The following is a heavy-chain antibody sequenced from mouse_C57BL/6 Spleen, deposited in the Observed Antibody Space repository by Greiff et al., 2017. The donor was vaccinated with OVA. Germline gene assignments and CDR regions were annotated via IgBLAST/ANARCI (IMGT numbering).Heavy chain of an antibody. V-gene: IGHV14-2*01. CDR2: IDPEDGET. CDR3: ARNPLGSSSWFAY. CDR1: GFNIKDYY. D-gene: IGHD1-1*01. J-gene: IGHJ3*01. Sequence: EVQVKESGAELVKPGASVKLSCTASGFNIKDYYMHWVKQRTEQGLEWIGRIDPEDGETKYAPKFQGKATITADTSSNTAYLQLSSLTSEDTAVYYCARNPLGSSSWFAYWGQGTLVTVSA.